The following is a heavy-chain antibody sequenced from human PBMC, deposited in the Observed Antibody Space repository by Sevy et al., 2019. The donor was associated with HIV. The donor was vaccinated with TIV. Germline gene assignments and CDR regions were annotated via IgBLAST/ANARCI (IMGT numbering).Heavy chain of an antibody. CDR3: ARAGGDCYSKNECWFVS. V-gene: IGHV3-48*01. J-gene: IGHJ5*01. D-gene: IGHD2-21*01. CDR2: ISSSSGTI. Sequence: GGSLRLSCAASGFTFSAYSMNWVRQAPGKGLEWISYISSSSGTIYYADSVKGQFTISRDNAKSSLYLQMNGLRAEDTAVYYRARAGGDCYSKNECWFVSWGQGTLVTVSS. CDR1: GFTFSAYS.